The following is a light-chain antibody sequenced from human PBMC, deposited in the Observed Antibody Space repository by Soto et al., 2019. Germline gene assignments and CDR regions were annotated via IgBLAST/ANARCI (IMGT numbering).Light chain of an antibody. J-gene: IGKJ1*01. V-gene: IGKV3-15*01. CDR1: QSVSSN. CDR3: QQYDNSAWT. CDR2: GAS. Sequence: EIVMKQSPATLSVSPGERATLSCRASQSVSSNLAWYQQKPGQAPRLLIYGASTRATGIPARFSGSGSGTDFTLTISRLEPEDFAVYYCQQYDNSAWTFGQGTKVDI.